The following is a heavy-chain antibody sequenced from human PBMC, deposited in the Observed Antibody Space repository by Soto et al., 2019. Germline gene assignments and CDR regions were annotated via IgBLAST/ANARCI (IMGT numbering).Heavy chain of an antibody. CDR2: MNPNSGNT. Sequence: QVQLVQSGAEVKKPGASVKVSCKASGYTFTSYDINWVRQATGQWLEWMGWMNPNSGNTGYAQKFQGRVTMTRNNSISTAYMELSSLRSEDTAVYYCARLRIGYLSNWFDPWGQGTLVTVSS. D-gene: IGHD6-13*01. J-gene: IGHJ5*02. V-gene: IGHV1-8*01. CDR3: ARLRIGYLSNWFDP. CDR1: GYTFTSYD.